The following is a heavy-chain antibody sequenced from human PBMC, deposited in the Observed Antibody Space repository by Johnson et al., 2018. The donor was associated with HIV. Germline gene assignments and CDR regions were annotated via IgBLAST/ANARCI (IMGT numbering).Heavy chain of an antibody. V-gene: IGHV3-23*04. J-gene: IGHJ3*02. D-gene: IGHD3-3*01. CDR3: AKEGTIFGVIIAVSKAAFDI. CDR2: ISASGGSV. Sequence: VQLVESGGGLVQRGGSLRLSCVASGFNFSSYAMSWVRQAPGKGLEWVSVISASGGSVQYADSVKGRFPISRDTSKNTLYLQMNSLRDDDTAVYYCAKEGTIFGVIIAVSKAAFDICGQGTMVTVSA. CDR1: GFNFSSYA.